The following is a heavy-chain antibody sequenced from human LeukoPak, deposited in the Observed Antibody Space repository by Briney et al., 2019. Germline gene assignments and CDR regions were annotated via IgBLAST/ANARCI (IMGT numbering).Heavy chain of an antibody. D-gene: IGHD6-13*01. Sequence: GESLKISCKGSGYSFTSYWIGWVRQMPGKGLEWMGIIYPGDSDTRYSPSFQGQVTIPADKSISTAYLQWSSLKASDTAMYYCARHEPYSSSWIPFDYWGQGTLVTVSS. CDR2: IYPGDSDT. CDR1: GYSFTSYW. V-gene: IGHV5-51*01. J-gene: IGHJ4*02. CDR3: ARHEPYSSSWIPFDY.